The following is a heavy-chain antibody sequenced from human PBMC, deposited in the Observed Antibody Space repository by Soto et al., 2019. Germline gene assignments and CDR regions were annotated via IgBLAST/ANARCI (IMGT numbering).Heavy chain of an antibody. D-gene: IGHD7-27*01. CDR2: ISSSSSYI. J-gene: IGHJ4*02. CDR1: GFTFSSYS. V-gene: IGHV3-21*01. CDR3: ARDGGGWGSPCCFDY. Sequence: GGSLRLSCAASGFTFSSYSMNWVRQAPGKGLEWVSSISSSSSYIYYADSVKGRFTISRDNAKNSLYLQMNSLRAEDTAVYYGARDGGGWGSPCCFDYGGQGTLVTVSS.